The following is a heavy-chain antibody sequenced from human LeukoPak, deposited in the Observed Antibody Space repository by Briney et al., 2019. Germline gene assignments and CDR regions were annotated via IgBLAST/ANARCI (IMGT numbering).Heavy chain of an antibody. J-gene: IGHJ5*02. CDR3: ARVNYYGSGSYYNA. Sequence: SETLSLTCTVSGGSISSGDYYWSWIRQPPGKVLEWIGYIYYSGSTYYNPSLKSRVTISVDTSKNQFSLKLSSVTAADTAVYYCARVNYYGSGSYYNAWGQGTLVTVSS. CDR2: IYYSGST. V-gene: IGHV4-30-4*01. D-gene: IGHD3-10*01. CDR1: GGSISSGDYY.